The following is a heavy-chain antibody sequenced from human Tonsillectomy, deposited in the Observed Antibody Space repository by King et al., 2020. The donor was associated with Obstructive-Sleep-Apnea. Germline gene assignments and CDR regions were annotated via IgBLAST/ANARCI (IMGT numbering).Heavy chain of an antibody. V-gene: IGHV4-59*08. Sequence: QLQESGPGLVKPSETLSLTCTVSGASISNYYWSWIRQPPGKGLEWMGYMYYSGNTNFNPSLKSRVTISADTSKIQLSLGLRSVTAADTAVYYCARHRGVEDYGGYGDYFDYWGQGTLVTVSS. CDR2: MYYSGNT. CDR1: GASISNYY. J-gene: IGHJ4*02. D-gene: IGHD5-12*01. CDR3: ARHRGVEDYGGYGDYFDY.